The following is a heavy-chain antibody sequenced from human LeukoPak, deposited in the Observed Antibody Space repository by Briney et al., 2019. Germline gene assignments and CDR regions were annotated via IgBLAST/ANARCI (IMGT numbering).Heavy chain of an antibody. Sequence: SETLSLTCTVSGGSISDNYCSWARQPPGKGLEWIGYIYYSGSANYNPSLASRVTMSVDTSKNQFSLKLNSVTAADTAVYCCARDGGCGSSTGCYPDAFHIWGQRTMVTVSS. CDR2: IYYSGSA. CDR3: ARDGGCGSSTGCYPDAFHI. V-gene: IGHV4-59*01. CDR1: GGSISDNY. J-gene: IGHJ3*02. D-gene: IGHD2-2*01.